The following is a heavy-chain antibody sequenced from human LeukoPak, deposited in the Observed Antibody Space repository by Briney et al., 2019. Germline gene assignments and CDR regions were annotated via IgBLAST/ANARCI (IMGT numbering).Heavy chain of an antibody. Sequence: ASVKGSCKASGYTFTAYYMHWVRQAPGQGPEWMGWINPNTGDTKYAQKFQGRVTMTRDTTISTAYLELSRLTSDDTAVYYCASYPRYVSTPPFDYWGQGTLVTVSS. CDR1: GYTFTAYY. CDR2: INPNTGDT. J-gene: IGHJ4*02. D-gene: IGHD2-15*01. CDR3: ASYPRYVSTPPFDY. V-gene: IGHV1-2*02.